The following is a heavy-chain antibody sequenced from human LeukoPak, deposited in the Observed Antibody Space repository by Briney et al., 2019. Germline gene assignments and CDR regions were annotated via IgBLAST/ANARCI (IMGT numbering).Heavy chain of an antibody. Sequence: PGGSLRLSCAASGFTVSSNYMSWVRQAPRKGLEWVSLIYSGGSTYYADSVKGRFTISRDNSKNTLYLQMNSLRAEDTAVYYCARSAGIAATIVLGYWGQGTLVTVSS. CDR3: ARSAGIAATIVLGY. V-gene: IGHV3-66*01. D-gene: IGHD5-12*01. CDR2: IYSGGST. J-gene: IGHJ4*02. CDR1: GFTVSSNY.